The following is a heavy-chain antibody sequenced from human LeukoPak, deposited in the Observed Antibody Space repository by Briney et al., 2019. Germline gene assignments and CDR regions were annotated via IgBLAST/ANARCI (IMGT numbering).Heavy chain of an antibody. V-gene: IGHV4-34*01. J-gene: IGHJ4*02. CDR2: INHSGST. D-gene: IGHD5-12*01. CDR1: GGSFSGYY. CDR3: ARNPPQARNRSKYSGFYFDY. Sequence: PSETLSLTCAVYGGSFSGYYWSWIRQPPGKGLEWIGEINHSGSTNYNPSLKSRVTISVDTSKNQFSLKLSSVTAADTAVYYCARNPPQARNRSKYSGFYFDYWGQGTLVTVSS.